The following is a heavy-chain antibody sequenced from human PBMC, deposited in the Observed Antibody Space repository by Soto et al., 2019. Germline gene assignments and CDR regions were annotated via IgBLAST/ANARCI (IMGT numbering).Heavy chain of an antibody. CDR3: ARSQSSSYGFILGWDVYGMDV. Sequence: PGESLKISCKGSGYSFTSYWIGWVRQMPGKGLEWMGIIYPGDSDTRYSPSFQGQVTISADKSISTAYLQWSSLKASDTAMYYCARSQSSSYGFILGWDVYGMDVWGQGTTVTVSS. V-gene: IGHV5-51*01. J-gene: IGHJ6*02. CDR2: IYPGDSDT. D-gene: IGHD5-18*01. CDR1: GYSFTSYW.